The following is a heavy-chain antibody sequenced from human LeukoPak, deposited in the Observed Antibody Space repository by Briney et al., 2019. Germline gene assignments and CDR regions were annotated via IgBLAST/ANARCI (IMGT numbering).Heavy chain of an antibody. CDR1: GFTFSTYA. J-gene: IGHJ3*02. CDR2: VSGSGGSS. CDR3: AKDWIQLWPDAFDI. D-gene: IGHD5-18*01. V-gene: IGHV3-23*01. Sequence: GGSLRLSCAASGFTFSTYAMSWVRQAPGKGLEWVSAVSGSGGSSYYADSVKGRFTISRGNSKNTLYLQMNSLRAEDTAVYYCAKDWIQLWPDAFDIWGQGTMVTVSS.